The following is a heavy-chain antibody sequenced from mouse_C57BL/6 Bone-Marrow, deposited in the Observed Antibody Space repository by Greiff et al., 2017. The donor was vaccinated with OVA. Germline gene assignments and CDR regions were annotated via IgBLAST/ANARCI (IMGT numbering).Heavy chain of an antibody. J-gene: IGHJ4*01. Sequence: VKLQESGPELVKPGASVKISCKASGYAFSSSWMNWVKQRPGKGLEWIGRIYPGDGDTNYNGKFKGKATLTADKSSSTAYMQLSSLTSEDSAVYFCARGGVLRRRVSYAMDYWGQGTSVTVSS. V-gene: IGHV1-82*01. D-gene: IGHD2-4*01. CDR3: ARGGVLRRRVSYAMDY. CDR2: IYPGDGDT. CDR1: GYAFSSSW.